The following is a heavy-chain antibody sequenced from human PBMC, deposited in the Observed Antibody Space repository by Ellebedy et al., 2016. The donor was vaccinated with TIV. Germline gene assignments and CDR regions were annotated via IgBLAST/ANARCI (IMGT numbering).Heavy chain of an antibody. Sequence: PGGSLRLSCAASGFNFNDYAMHWVRQRPGKGLEWVSGISWNSVVIGYADSVKGRVTISRDNAKNSLSLEMDSRRSENTARYYCVNMPNSYLRGMDAWGQGTTVAVSS. CDR3: VNMPNSYLRGMDA. V-gene: IGHV3-9*01. CDR2: ISWNSVVI. D-gene: IGHD1-7*01. J-gene: IGHJ6*02. CDR1: GFNFNDYA.